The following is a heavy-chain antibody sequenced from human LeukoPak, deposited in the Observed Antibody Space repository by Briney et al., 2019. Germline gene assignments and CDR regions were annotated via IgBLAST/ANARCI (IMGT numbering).Heavy chain of an antibody. J-gene: IGHJ4*02. CDR2: IWYDGSNK. CDR1: GFTFSSYG. Sequence: GGSLRLSCAASGFTFSSYGMHWVRQAPGKGLEWVAVIWYDGSNKCYADSVKGRFTISRDNSKNTLYLQMNSLRAEDTAVYYCARDMGMVRGDYWGQGTLVTVSS. V-gene: IGHV3-33*01. CDR3: ARDMGMVRGDY. D-gene: IGHD6-13*01.